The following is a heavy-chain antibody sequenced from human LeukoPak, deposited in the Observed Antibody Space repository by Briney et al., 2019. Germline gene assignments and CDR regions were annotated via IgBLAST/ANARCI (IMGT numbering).Heavy chain of an antibody. V-gene: IGHV3-21*01. CDR2: IYPRGADI. D-gene: IGHD3-9*01. CDR1: GSSFGSYT. J-gene: IGHJ4*02. CDR3: AGTRYHFDRLY. Sequence: GGSLRLSCAASGSSFGSYTMHWVRQAPGKGLQWVSSIYPRGADISYADSLEGRFTISRDNSKKSLSLQMNGMRDEDKAVYFCAGTRYHFDRLYWGQGTLVTVSS.